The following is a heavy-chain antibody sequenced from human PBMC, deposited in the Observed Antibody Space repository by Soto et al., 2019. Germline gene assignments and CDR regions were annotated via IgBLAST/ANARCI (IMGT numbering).Heavy chain of an antibody. CDR3: ARERTRTGWPFDS. J-gene: IGHJ4*02. V-gene: IGHV3-74*01. Sequence: EVQLVESGGGLVQPGGSLRLSGAASGFTFTSHWMHWVRQAPRKGLVWVSRIKSDVSGTIYADAVKGRFTISRDNAKHALYLQMNRLRAEGPAVYYCARERTRTGWPFDSWGQGTLGTVSS. D-gene: IGHD2-15*01. CDR2: IKSDVSGT. CDR1: GFTFTSHW.